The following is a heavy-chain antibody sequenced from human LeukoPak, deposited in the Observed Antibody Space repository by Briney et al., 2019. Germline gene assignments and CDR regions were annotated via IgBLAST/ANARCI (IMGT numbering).Heavy chain of an antibody. V-gene: IGHV3-30*18. CDR1: GFTFSSYG. CDR2: ISYDGSNK. J-gene: IGHJ4*02. CDR3: AKDLGSSTSCDY. Sequence: GGSLRLSCAASGFTFSSYGMHWVRQAPGKGLERVAVISYDGSNKYYADSVKGRFTISRDNSKNTLYLQMNSLRAEDTAVYYCAKDLGSSTSCDYWGQGTLVTVSS. D-gene: IGHD2-2*01.